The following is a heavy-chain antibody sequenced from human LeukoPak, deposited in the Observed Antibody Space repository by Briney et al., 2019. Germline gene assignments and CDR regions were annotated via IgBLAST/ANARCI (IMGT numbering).Heavy chain of an antibody. CDR2: VIYTGST. CDR1: GVFISRYY. J-gene: IGHJ4*02. Sequence: PSETLSLTCTVSGVFISRYYWSWIRLPPGKGLEWLGYVIYTGSTNYTTSLKSRVTISIDTSKNQSSLNLSSVTAADTAVYYCASTGEMYSSGWYFDFWGQGTLVTVSS. D-gene: IGHD6-19*01. CDR3: ASTGEMYSSGWYFDF. V-gene: IGHV4-59*01.